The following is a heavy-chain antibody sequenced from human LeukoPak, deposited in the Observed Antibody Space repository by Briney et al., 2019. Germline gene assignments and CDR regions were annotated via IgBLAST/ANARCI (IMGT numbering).Heavy chain of an antibody. D-gene: IGHD3-22*01. CDR3: ARDGGTVVVIFDY. J-gene: IGHJ4*02. Sequence: GGPLRPPGAASEFALRSTRTTWVRRAPGKGLGGVSSFISGSLKIYYADSVKGRFTISRDNAKNSLYLQMNSLRAEDTAVYYCARDGGTVVVIFDYWGQGTLVTVSS. CDR1: EFALRSTR. V-gene: IGHV3-21*01. CDR2: FISGSLKI.